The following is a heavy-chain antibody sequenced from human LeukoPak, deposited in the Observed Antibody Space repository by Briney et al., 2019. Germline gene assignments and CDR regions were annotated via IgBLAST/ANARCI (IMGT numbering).Heavy chain of an antibody. CDR2: INPNSGGT. CDR3: ARDRGFGVVITFDY. J-gene: IGHJ4*02. Sequence: ASVKVSCKASGYTFTGYYMHWVRQAPGQGLEWMGWINPNSGGTNYAQKFQGRVTMTRDTSISTAYMELSRLRSDDTAVYYCARDRGFGVVITFDYWGQGTLVSVSS. D-gene: IGHD3-3*01. CDR1: GYTFTGYY. V-gene: IGHV1-2*02.